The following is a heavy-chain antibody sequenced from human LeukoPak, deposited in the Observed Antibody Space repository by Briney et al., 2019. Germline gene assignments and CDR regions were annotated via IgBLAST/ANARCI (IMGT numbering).Heavy chain of an antibody. CDR1: GGSISSYY. CDR2: IYYSGST. Sequence: PSETLSLTCTVSGGSISSYYWSWIRQPPGKGLEWIGYIYYSGSTNYNPSLKSRVTISVDTSKNQFSLKLSSVTAADTAVYYCARVLGYGYYSDYWGQGTLVTVSS. J-gene: IGHJ4*02. D-gene: IGHD5-18*01. CDR3: ARVLGYGYYSDY. V-gene: IGHV4-59*01.